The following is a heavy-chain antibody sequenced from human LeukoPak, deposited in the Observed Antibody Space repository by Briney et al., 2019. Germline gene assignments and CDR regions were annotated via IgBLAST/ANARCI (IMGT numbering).Heavy chain of an antibody. Sequence: GGSLRLSCAASGFTFSSYGMHWVRQAPGKGLEWVAVISYDGSNKDYADSVKGRFTISRDNSKNTLYLQMNSLRAEDTAVYYCAKESWIQLWLVPFDYLGQGTLLTVSS. D-gene: IGHD5-18*01. V-gene: IGHV3-30*18. CDR2: ISYDGSNK. CDR3: AKESWIQLWLVPFDY. CDR1: GFTFSSYG. J-gene: IGHJ4*02.